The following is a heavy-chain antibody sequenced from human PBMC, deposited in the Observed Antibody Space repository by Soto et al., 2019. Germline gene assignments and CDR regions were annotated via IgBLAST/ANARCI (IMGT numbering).Heavy chain of an antibody. D-gene: IGHD4-17*01. Sequence: PSETLSLTCTVSGGSVSSGSYFWSWIRQPPGKGLEWLGYIYYTGNTNYNPSLKSRLTISVDSSKNQFSLKLSSVTAADTAVYYCARGPHDYGDFIDYWGQGTLVTVSS. V-gene: IGHV4-61*01. CDR3: ARGPHDYGDFIDY. J-gene: IGHJ4*02. CDR2: IYYTGNT. CDR1: GGSVSSGSYF.